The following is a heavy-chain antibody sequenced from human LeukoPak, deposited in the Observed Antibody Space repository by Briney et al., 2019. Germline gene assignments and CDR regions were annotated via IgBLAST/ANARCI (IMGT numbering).Heavy chain of an antibody. CDR3: ARVGFRGGNDAFDI. CDR2: IWYDGSNK. Sequence: QPGGSLRLSCAASGFTFSSCGMHWVRQAPGKGLEWVAVIWYDGSNKFYADSVKGRFTISRDNSKNTLYLQMNSLRAEDTAVYYCARVGFRGGNDAFDIWGQGTMVTVSS. D-gene: IGHD2-15*01. V-gene: IGHV3-33*01. CDR1: GFTFSSCG. J-gene: IGHJ3*02.